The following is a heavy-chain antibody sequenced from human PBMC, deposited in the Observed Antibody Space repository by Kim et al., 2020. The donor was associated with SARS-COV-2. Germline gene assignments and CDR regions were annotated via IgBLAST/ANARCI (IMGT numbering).Heavy chain of an antibody. Sequence: GGYLRLSCAASGFTFSNAWMSWVRQAPGKGLEWVGRIKSKTDGGTTDYAAPVKGRFTISRDDSKNTLYLQMNSLKTEDTAVYYCTTMHLITFGGVIVWDYWGQGTLVTVSS. J-gene: IGHJ4*02. CDR3: TTMHLITFGGVIVWDY. CDR1: GFTFSNAW. D-gene: IGHD3-16*02. CDR2: IKSKTDGGTT. V-gene: IGHV3-15*01.